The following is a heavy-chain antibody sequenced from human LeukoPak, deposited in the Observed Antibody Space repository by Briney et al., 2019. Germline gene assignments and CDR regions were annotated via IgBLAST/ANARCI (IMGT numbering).Heavy chain of an antibody. V-gene: IGHV3-21*01. Sequence: GGSLRLSCAASGFTFSSYSMNWVRQAPGKGLEWVSSISSSSSYIYYADSVKGRFTNSRDNAKNSLYLQMNSLRAEDTAVYYCARELAGGAFDYWGQGTLVTVSS. J-gene: IGHJ4*02. CDR1: GFTFSSYS. CDR3: ARELAGGAFDY. D-gene: IGHD1-26*01. CDR2: ISSSSSYI.